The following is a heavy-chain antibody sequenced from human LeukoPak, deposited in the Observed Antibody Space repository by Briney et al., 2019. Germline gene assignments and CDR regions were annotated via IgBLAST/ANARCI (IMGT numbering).Heavy chain of an antibody. J-gene: IGHJ4*02. CDR2: ISYDGSNK. CDR3: AREFADGPLD. Sequence: GRSLRLSCAASGFTFSSYAMHWVRQAPGKGLEWVAVISYDGSNKYYADSVKGRFTISRDNSKNTLYLQMNSLRAEDTAVYYCAREFADGPLDWGQGTLVTVSS. CDR1: GFTFSSYA. V-gene: IGHV3-30*04.